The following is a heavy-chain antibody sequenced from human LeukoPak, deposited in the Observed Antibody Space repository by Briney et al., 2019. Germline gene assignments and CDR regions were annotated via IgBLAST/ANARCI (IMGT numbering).Heavy chain of an antibody. CDR3: ARDKGEYCSGGSCYSVDY. CDR1: GYTFTGYY. CDR2: ISAYNGNT. V-gene: IGHV1-18*04. J-gene: IGHJ4*02. Sequence: GASVKVSCKASGYTFTGYYMHWVRQAPGQGLEWMGWISAYNGNTNYAQKLQGRVTMTTHTSTSTAYMELRSLRSDDTAVYYCARDKGEYCSGGSCYSVDYWGQGTLVTVSS. D-gene: IGHD2-15*01.